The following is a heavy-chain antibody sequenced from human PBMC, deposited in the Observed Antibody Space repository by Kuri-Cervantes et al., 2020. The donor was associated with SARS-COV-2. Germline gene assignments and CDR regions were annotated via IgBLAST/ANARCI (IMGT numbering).Heavy chain of an antibody. J-gene: IGHJ6*02. V-gene: IGHV3-64*01. CDR3: ARGHLSGWYGRYYYYGMDV. CDR1: GFTFSSYA. CDR2: ISSNGGST. Sequence: GGSLRLSCSASGFTFSSYAMHWVRQAPGKGLEYVSAISSNGGSTYYANSVKGRFTIPRDNSKNTLYLQMGSLRAEDMAVYYCARGHLSGWYGRYYYYGMDVWGQGTTVTVSS. D-gene: IGHD6-19*01.